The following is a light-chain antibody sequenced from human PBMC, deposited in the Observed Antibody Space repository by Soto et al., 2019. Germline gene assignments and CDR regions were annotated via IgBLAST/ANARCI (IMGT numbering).Light chain of an antibody. CDR2: GAS. Sequence: EIVMTQSPANLSVSPGERATVSCRASQPVSDHLAWYQQKPGQAPRLLIYGASARASGIPDRFSGSGSGTDFSLTVTSLQPEDFAVYYCQQYDKWPITFGQGTRLEIK. V-gene: IGKV3-15*01. J-gene: IGKJ5*01. CDR1: QPVSDH. CDR3: QQYDKWPIT.